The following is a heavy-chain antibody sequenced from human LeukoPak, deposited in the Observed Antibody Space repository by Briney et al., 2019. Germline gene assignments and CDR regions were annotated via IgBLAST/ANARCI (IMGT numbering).Heavy chain of an antibody. V-gene: IGHV3-30*02. D-gene: IGHD3-22*01. Sequence: GGSLRLSCAASGFSFSTYDIHWVRQAPGKGLEWVAFVRHHGNDMDYGDSVKGRFTISRDNSKNTVYLQMNGLRPEDTAVYYCAKDGAYDCSDQSRRYFDYWGQGTLVIVSS. CDR1: GFSFSTYD. J-gene: IGHJ4*02. CDR2: VRHHGNDM. CDR3: AKDGAYDCSDQSRRYFDY.